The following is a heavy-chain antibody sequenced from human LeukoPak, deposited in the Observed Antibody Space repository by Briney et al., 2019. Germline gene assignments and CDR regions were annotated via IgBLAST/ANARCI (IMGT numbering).Heavy chain of an antibody. J-gene: IGHJ5*02. Sequence: ASVKVSCKASGYTFSGYYMHWVRQAPEQGLEWMGWINPNSGGTNYAQKFQGRVTITRDTSISTAYMELSRLRSDDTAVYYCAREVTYCSSTSCYWFDLWGQGTLVTVSS. CDR3: AREVTYCSSTSCYWFDL. CDR1: GYTFSGYY. D-gene: IGHD2-2*01. CDR2: INPNSGGT. V-gene: IGHV1-2*02.